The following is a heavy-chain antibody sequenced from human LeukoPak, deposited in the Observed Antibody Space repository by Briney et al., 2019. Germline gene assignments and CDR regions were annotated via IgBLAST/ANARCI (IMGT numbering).Heavy chain of an antibody. CDR1: GLTFSSYG. J-gene: IGHJ6*02. CDR3: ASGYSLYYYYYGMDV. CDR2: ISYDGSNK. D-gene: IGHD5-18*01. V-gene: IGHV3-30*03. Sequence: GGSLRLSCAASGLTFSSYGMHWVRQAPGKGLEWVAVISYDGSNKYYADSVKGRFTISRDNSKNTLYLQMNSLRAEDTAVYYCASGYSLYYYYYGMDVWGQGTTVTVSS.